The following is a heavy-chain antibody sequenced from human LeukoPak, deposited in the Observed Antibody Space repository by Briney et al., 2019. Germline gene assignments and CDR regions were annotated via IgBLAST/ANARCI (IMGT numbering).Heavy chain of an antibody. CDR1: GGSFSGYY. CDR2: INHSGST. CDR3: ARGRLKDYDFWSGYYTPTYYYYNMDV. J-gene: IGHJ6*03. Sequence: ASETLSLTCAVYGGSFSGYYWSWIRQPPGKGLEWIGEINHSGSTNYNPSLKSRVTISVDTSKNQFSLKLSSVTAADTAVYYCARGRLKDYDFWSGYYTPTYYYYNMDVWGKGTTVTVSS. D-gene: IGHD3-3*01. V-gene: IGHV4-34*01.